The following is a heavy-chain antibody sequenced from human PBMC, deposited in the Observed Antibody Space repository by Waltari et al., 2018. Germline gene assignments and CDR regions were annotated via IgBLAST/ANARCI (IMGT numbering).Heavy chain of an antibody. CDR2: IYSGGST. CDR1: ALTVRTHS. D-gene: IGHD3-3*01. CDR3: ARATHRGIFGVH. Sequence: EVQLVESGGGLFQPGVSLRLSCATSALTVRTHSLSLVRQAPGKGQEWVSVIYSGGSTYYADSVKGRFTISRDNAKNTLYLQMNSLRAEDTAVYYCARATHRGIFGVHWGQGTLVTVSS. J-gene: IGHJ4*02. V-gene: IGHV3-53*01.